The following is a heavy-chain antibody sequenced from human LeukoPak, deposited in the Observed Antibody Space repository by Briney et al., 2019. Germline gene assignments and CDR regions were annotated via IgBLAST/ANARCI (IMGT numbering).Heavy chain of an antibody. Sequence: PSETLSLTCAVYGGSFSGYYWSWIRQPPGKGLEWIGEINHSGSTNYNPSLKSRVTISVDTSKNQFPLKLSSVTAADTAVYYCARGGSITMVRGVRLNWFDPWGQGTLVTVSS. CDR2: INHSGST. D-gene: IGHD3-10*01. CDR3: ARGGSITMVRGVRLNWFDP. J-gene: IGHJ5*02. V-gene: IGHV4-34*01. CDR1: GGSFSGYY.